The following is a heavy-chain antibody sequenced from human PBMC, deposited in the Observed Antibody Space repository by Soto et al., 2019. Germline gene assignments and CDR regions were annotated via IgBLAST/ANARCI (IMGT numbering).Heavy chain of an antibody. CDR2: IWYDGSKT. CDR1: GFRFSGYG. D-gene: IGHD6-13*01. Sequence: QVHLVESGGGVVQPGTSLRLACAASGFRFSGYGMQWVRQTPGKGLEWVGVIWYDGSKTFYADSVKGRVTISRDNSNNNVFLHMDSLSAEDTAVYHCVTDIGVGSWYSLAYWGPGSLVTVSS. J-gene: IGHJ4*02. CDR3: VTDIGVGSWYSLAY. V-gene: IGHV3-33*03.